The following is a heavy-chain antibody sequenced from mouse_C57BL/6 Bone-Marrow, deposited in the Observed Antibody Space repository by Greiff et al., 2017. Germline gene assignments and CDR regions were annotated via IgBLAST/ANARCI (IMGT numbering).Heavy chain of an antibody. CDR3: ARDRRGLRRGFAY. CDR1: GFTFSSYA. D-gene: IGHD2-4*01. CDR2: ISDGGSYT. Sequence: EVKVEESGGGLVKPGGSLKLSCAASGFTFSSYAMSWVRQTPEKRLEWVATISDGGSYTYYPDNVKGRFTISRDNAKNNLYLQMSHLKSEDTAMYYCARDRRGLRRGFAYWGQGTLVTVSA. V-gene: IGHV5-4*01. J-gene: IGHJ3*01.